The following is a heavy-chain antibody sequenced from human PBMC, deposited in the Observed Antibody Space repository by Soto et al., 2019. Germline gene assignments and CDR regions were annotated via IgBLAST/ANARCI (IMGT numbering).Heavy chain of an antibody. V-gene: IGHV4-4*07. Sequence: SETLSLTCTVACGSISGFYWSWVRQPAGKGLEWIGRIYSSGATTYNPSLRNRVTMSLDTSTDQYSLNLASMTAADTAVYFCARGPFCGNDCYFDVWGQGTQVTVSS. CDR2: IYSSGAT. J-gene: IGHJ4*02. CDR3: ARGPFCGNDCYFDV. CDR1: CGSISGFY. D-gene: IGHD2-21*02.